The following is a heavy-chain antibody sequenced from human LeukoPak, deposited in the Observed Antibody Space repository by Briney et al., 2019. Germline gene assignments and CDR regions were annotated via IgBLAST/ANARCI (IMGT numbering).Heavy chain of an antibody. CDR2: INPNSGGT. Sequence: ASVKVSCKASGYTFTGYYMHLVRQAPGQGLEWMGRINPNSGGTNYAQKFQGRVTMTRDTSISTAYMELSRLRSDDTAVYYCARDRTHYYDSSGYQGYWGQGTLVTVSS. CDR1: GYTFTGYY. CDR3: ARDRTHYYDSSGYQGY. V-gene: IGHV1-2*06. J-gene: IGHJ4*02. D-gene: IGHD3-22*01.